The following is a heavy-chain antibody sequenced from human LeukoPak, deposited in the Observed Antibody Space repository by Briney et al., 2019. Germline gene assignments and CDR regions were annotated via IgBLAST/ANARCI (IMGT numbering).Heavy chain of an antibody. Sequence: ASVKVSCKASGYTFTSYGISWVRQAPGQGLEWMGWISAYNGNTNYAQKLQGRVTMTTDTSTSTAYMELRSLRSDDTAVCYCARDGHEVYYYDSSGYQGWFDPWGQGTLVTVSS. CDR2: ISAYNGNT. CDR3: ARDGHEVYYYDSSGYQGWFDP. V-gene: IGHV1-18*01. CDR1: GYTFTSYG. J-gene: IGHJ5*02. D-gene: IGHD3-22*01.